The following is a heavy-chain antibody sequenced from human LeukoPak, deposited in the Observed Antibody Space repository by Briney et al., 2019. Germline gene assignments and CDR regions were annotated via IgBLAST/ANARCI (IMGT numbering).Heavy chain of an antibody. Sequence: ASVKVSCKASGYSFGSYGIGWVRQAPGQGLEWMGWISAYNGNTDYAQNLQGRLTMTTDTSTSTAYMDLKSLRSDDTAVYYCASNPYHSGYSGRENYYGMDVWGQGTTVTVSS. CDR1: GYSFGSYG. D-gene: IGHD3-22*01. V-gene: IGHV1-18*01. CDR3: ASNPYHSGYSGRENYYGMDV. J-gene: IGHJ6*02. CDR2: ISAYNGNT.